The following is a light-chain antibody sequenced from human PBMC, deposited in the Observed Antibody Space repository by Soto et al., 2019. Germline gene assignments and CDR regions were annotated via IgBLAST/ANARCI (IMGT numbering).Light chain of an antibody. Sequence: DIQMTQSPSTLSASVGDRVTITCRASQSISSWLAWYQQKPGKAPKLLIYDASSLESGVPSRFSGSGSGTEFTLTISSLQPDDFATYYCQQYNSYPWTFHQGTKVEIK. CDR1: QSISSW. J-gene: IGKJ1*01. CDR2: DAS. CDR3: QQYNSYPWT. V-gene: IGKV1-5*01.